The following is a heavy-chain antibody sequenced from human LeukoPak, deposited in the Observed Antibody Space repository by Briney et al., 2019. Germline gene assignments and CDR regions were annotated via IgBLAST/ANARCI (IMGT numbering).Heavy chain of an antibody. Sequence: GRSLRLSCTASGFSFEDYSIHWARQAPGQGLEWVSGISGNSNSIQYAESVKGRFTISRDNAKNSLYLQMNSLRAEDTAFYYCARRGFCGGNCYLSPFDYWGQGALVTVSS. CDR3: ARRGFCGGNCYLSPFDY. V-gene: IGHV3-9*01. D-gene: IGHD2-21*01. CDR2: ISGNSNSI. CDR1: GFSFEDYS. J-gene: IGHJ4*02.